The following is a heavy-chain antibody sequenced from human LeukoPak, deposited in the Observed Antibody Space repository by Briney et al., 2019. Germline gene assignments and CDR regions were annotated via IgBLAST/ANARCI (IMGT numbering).Heavy chain of an antibody. CDR3: AKDLYGDYASLYYYYYGMDV. V-gene: IGHV3-23*01. Sequence: GGSLRLSCAASGFTFSSYAMSWVRRAPGKGLEWVSAIRGSGGSTYYADSVKGRFTISRDNSKNTLYLQMNSLRAEDTAIYYCAKDLYGDYASLYYYYYGMDVWGQGTTVTVSS. J-gene: IGHJ6*02. D-gene: IGHD4-17*01. CDR2: IRGSGGST. CDR1: GFTFSSYA.